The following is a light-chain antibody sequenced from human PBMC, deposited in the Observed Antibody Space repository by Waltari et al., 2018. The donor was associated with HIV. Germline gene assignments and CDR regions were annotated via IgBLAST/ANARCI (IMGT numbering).Light chain of an antibody. CDR1: QSVGGTD. V-gene: IGKV3-20*01. CDR2: GAS. Sequence: EIVLTQSPGTMSLSPGERATLSCRASQSVGGTDLAWYQQKPGQAPRLLISGASRTATGIPDRFIGSVSGTDFILTISRLEPEDLAVYYCQQYGRSPLTFGGGTKVEIK. CDR3: QQYGRSPLT. J-gene: IGKJ4*01.